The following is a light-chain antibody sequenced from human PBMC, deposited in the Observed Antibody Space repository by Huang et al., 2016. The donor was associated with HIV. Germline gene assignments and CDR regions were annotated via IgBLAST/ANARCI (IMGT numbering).Light chain of an antibody. V-gene: IGKV1-NL1*01. Sequence: DIQMTQSPSSLSASVGDRVSITCRASQDISNSLAWYQQKPGEAPKLLLYAASRLESGVPSRFSGSGSGAQYTLTISSLQPADFATYYCQQYFSTPPWTFGQGTKVEIK. CDR2: AAS. J-gene: IGKJ1*01. CDR1: QDISNS. CDR3: QQYFSTPPWT.